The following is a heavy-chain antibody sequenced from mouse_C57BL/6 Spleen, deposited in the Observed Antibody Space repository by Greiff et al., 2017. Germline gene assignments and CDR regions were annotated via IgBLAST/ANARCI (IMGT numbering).Heavy chain of an antibody. CDR3: ARAAAVDYFDC. Sequence: QVQLQQSGAELARPGASVKMSCKASGYTFTSYTMHWVKQRPGQGLEWIGYINPSSGYTKYNQKFKDKATLTADKSSSTAYMQLSSLTSEDSAVYYCARAAAVDYFDCWGQGTTLTVSS. D-gene: IGHD1-1*01. V-gene: IGHV1-4*01. CDR1: GYTFTSYT. J-gene: IGHJ2*01. CDR2: INPSSGYT.